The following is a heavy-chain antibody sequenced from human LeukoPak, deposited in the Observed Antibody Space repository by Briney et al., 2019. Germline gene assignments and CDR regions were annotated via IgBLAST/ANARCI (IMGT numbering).Heavy chain of an antibody. CDR3: VRDWDHYDFDS. J-gene: IGHJ5*01. V-gene: IGHV3-74*01. D-gene: IGHD3-16*01. CDR1: GFTFSSYW. CDR2: IKGDGRHT. Sequence: GGSLRLSCAASGFTFSSYWMHWARQAPGKGLVWVSRIKGDGRHTIYADSVKGRFTISRDNAKNTLYLQMKSLRAEDTAVYYCVRDWDHYDFDSWGQGTLVTVSS.